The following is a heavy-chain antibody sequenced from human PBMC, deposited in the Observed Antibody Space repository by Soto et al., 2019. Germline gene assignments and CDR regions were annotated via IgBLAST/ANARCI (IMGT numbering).Heavy chain of an antibody. CDR2: ISWDGGTT. Sequence: EVQLVESGGDVVQPRGSLRLSCAASGFTFEDYTIHWVRQAPGKALEWVSLISWDGGTTYYTHSVKGRFTISRDNSKNSRYLQMNSLRPEDTALYYCAKDGSQKDDDGNGLGSWGQGTLVTVSS. V-gene: IGHV3-43*01. CDR3: AKDGSQKDDDGNGLGS. CDR1: GFTFEDYT. D-gene: IGHD3-16*01. J-gene: IGHJ5*01.